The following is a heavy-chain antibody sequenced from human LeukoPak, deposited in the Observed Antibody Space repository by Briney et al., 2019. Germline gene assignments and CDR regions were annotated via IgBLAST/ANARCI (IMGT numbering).Heavy chain of an antibody. CDR1: GGTFSSYA. Sequence: ASVKVSCKASGGTFSSYAISWVRQAPGQGLERMGGIIPIYGTTNYAQKFQGRVTITTEEYTSTAYMKESSLRSEDTAVYYCARVAFFNNWIYGWWFDPWGQGTLVTVSS. J-gene: IGHJ5*02. CDR3: ARVAFFNNWIYGWWFDP. CDR2: IIPIYGTT. D-gene: IGHD1-7*01. V-gene: IGHV1-69*05.